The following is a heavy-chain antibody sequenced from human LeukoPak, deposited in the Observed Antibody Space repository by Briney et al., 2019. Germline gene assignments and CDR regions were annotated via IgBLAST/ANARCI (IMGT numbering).Heavy chain of an antibody. CDR2: IWHDGSAK. J-gene: IGHJ4*02. V-gene: IGHV3-7*01. D-gene: IGHD5-24*01. Sequence: GGSLRLSCAASGFTFSSNGMSWVRQAPGKGLEWVANIWHDGSAKYYVDSVKGRFIISRDNAKNSLYLQMNSLRAEDTAVYYCARDRDGYPGYWGQGTLVTVSS. CDR1: GFTFSSNG. CDR3: ARDRDGYPGY.